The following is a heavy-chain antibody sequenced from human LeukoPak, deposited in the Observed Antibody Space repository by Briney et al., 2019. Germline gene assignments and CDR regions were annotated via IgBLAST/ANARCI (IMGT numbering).Heavy chain of an antibody. CDR3: AREESGGYFDY. V-gene: IGHV1-46*01. D-gene: IGHD2-8*02. Sequence: ASVKVSCKASGYTFTSYYMHWVRQAPGQGLEWMGLINPSGDSTNYAQKFQGRVTMARDTSTSTVYMELSSLRSEDTVVYYCAREESGGYFDYWGQGTLVTVSS. CDR1: GYTFTSYY. CDR2: INPSGDST. J-gene: IGHJ4*02.